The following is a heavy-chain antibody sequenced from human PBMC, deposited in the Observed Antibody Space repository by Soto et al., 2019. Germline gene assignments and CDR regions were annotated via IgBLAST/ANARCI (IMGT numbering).Heavy chain of an antibody. CDR2: IYYSGST. J-gene: IGHJ3*02. CDR1: GGSVNNANYF. D-gene: IGHD1-1*01. CDR3: ARAIRIVHLKGPTTDTFDI. Sequence: QVRLEESGPGLVKPSETLSLICSVSGGSVNNANYFWNWIRHHPENGLEWIGYIYYSGSTRYNPSFKTRATLSIDTSKNQFSLRLNSVTVADTAVYFCARAIRIVHLKGPTTDTFDIWGQGTLVSVSS. V-gene: IGHV4-31*03.